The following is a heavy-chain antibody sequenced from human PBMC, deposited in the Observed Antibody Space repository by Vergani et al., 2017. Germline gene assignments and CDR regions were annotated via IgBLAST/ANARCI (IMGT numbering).Heavy chain of an antibody. J-gene: IGHJ5*01. D-gene: IGHD3-22*01. V-gene: IGHV4-38-2*01. CDR3: ARCFRDEGMIYGGTVENWLDS. Sequence: VHLLESGGGQVEAGGSLRLSCVASGFTFSNSAMSWIRQSPGKGLEWIGSIYYSENKFYNPSLESRVTLSIDTTKNQFSLKLKSVTAADTAVYYCARCFRDEGMIYGGTVENWLDSWGQGTLVTVSS. CDR2: IYYSENK. CDR1: GFTFSNSA.